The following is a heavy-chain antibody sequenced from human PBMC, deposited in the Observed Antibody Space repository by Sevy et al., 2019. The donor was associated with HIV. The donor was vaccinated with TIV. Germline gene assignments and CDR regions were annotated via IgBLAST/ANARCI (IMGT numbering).Heavy chain of an antibody. Sequence: SETLSLTCTVSGGSISGYYWSWIRQPPGKGLEWIGYIFYSGSTNYNPSLKSRVTISVAMSKNKFSLRLRLVAAADTDVYYCDRYYCPNGVCNGFDYWGLGTLVTVSS. J-gene: IGHJ4*02. CDR1: GGSISGYY. CDR2: IFYSGST. D-gene: IGHD2-8*01. V-gene: IGHV4-59*01. CDR3: DRYYCPNGVCNGFDY.